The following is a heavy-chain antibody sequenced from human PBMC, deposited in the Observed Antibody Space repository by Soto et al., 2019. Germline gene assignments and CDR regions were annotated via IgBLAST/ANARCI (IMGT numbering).Heavy chain of an antibody. CDR2: IGPETGAT. J-gene: IGHJ4*02. D-gene: IGHD1-26*01. CDR1: GYTFTGHY. CDR3: GRGRSGQIVVFF. V-gene: IGHV1-2*02. Sequence: ASVKVSCKASGYTFTGHYIHWVRQAPEQGPEWMGEIGPETGATRYAQKFQGRVTMTRDMSITTVYMELNNLSPDDTAVYYCGRGRSGQIVVFFWGQGTPVTVSS.